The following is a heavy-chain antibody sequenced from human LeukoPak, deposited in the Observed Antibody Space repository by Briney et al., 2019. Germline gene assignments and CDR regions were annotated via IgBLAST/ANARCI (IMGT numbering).Heavy chain of an antibody. D-gene: IGHD6-13*01. CDR2: IITMFGTA. CDR3: ARGRSSSWYSYYYMDV. V-gene: IGHV1-69*13. Sequence: GASVKVSCKASGGTFSRSAISWVRQAPGQGLEWVGGIITMFGTANYAQKFQGRVTITADESTSTTYMELSSLRSEDTAVYYCARGRSSSWYSYYYMDVWGKGTTVTVSS. J-gene: IGHJ6*03. CDR1: GGTFSRSA.